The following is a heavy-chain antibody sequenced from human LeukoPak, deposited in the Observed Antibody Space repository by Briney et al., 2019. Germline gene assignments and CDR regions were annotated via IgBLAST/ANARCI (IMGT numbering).Heavy chain of an antibody. D-gene: IGHD4-17*01. CDR2: ISSSGGTV. CDR1: GFTFSPYS. J-gene: IGHJ4*02. Sequence: PGGSLRLSCAASGFTFSPYSMNWVRQAPGKGLEWVSYISSSGGTVYYTDSVKGQFTISRDNAKNSLYLQMNSLRAEDTAVYYCARGTYGDYDYWGQGTLVTVSS. V-gene: IGHV3-48*04. CDR3: ARGTYGDYDY.